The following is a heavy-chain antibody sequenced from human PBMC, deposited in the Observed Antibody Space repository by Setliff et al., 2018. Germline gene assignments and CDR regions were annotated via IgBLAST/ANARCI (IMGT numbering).Heavy chain of an antibody. D-gene: IGHD3-10*01. Sequence: ASVKVSCKASGYTFTTYAISWMRQAPGQGLEWMGWINTNTGNPSYAQGFTGRLVFSLDTSVSTAYLQISSLKAEDTALYYCARASRFGTIKYRGDYYMDVWGKGTTVTVS. CDR1: GYTFTTYA. CDR3: ARASRFGTIKYRGDYYMDV. V-gene: IGHV7-4-1*02. CDR2: INTNTGNP. J-gene: IGHJ6*03.